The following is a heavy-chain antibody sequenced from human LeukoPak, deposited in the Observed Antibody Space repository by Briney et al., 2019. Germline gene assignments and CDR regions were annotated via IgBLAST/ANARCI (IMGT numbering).Heavy chain of an antibody. CDR2: ISGSGGST. D-gene: IGHD1-26*01. V-gene: IGHV3-23*01. CDR1: GFTFSSYA. CDR3: ANVQGDLLGPGAYFDY. J-gene: IGHJ4*02. Sequence: GGSLRLSCAASGFTFSSYAMSWVRQAPGKGLEWVSAISGSGGSTYYADSVKGRFTISRDNSKNTLYLQMNSLRAENTAVYYCANVQGDLLGPGAYFDYWGQGTLVTVSS.